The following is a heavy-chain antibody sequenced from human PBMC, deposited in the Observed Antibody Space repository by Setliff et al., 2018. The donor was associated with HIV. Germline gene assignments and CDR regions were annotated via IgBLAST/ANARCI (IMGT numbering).Heavy chain of an antibody. J-gene: IGHJ5*02. D-gene: IGHD6-6*01. V-gene: IGHV3-48*01. CDR3: ARGMVIAAHNWFDP. CDR2: ISSGSDTI. Sequence: GGSLRLSCAASGFTFSSYSMNWVRQAPGKGLEWVSYISSGSDTIYYADSVKGRFTISRDNAKNSLYLQMNSLRAEDTAVYYCARGMVIAAHNWFDPWGQGTLVTVSS. CDR1: GFTFSSYS.